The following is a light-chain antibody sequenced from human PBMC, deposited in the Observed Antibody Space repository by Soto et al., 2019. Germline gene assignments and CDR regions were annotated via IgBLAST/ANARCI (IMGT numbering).Light chain of an antibody. CDR2: DVS. CDR3: SSYTISSTPI. V-gene: IGLV2-14*01. CDR1: SSDVGGYNY. J-gene: IGLJ2*01. Sequence: QSALTQPASVSGSPGQSITISCTGTSSDVGGYNYVPWYQQHPGKAPKLMIYDVSNRPSGVSNRFSGSKSGNTASLTISGLQAEDEADYYCSSYTISSTPIFGGGTKVTVL.